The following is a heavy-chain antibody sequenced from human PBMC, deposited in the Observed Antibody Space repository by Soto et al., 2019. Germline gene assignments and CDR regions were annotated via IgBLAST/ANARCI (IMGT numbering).Heavy chain of an antibody. Sequence: QVQLVESGGAAVQPGRSLRLSCVGSGFTFSNYGMHWVRQAPGKGLEWVAVQWFDGSNKFHADSVQGRFTISRDNSQNTVYLQMNSLRAEDTAVYYCARDVGDVMSTIQGHGMDVWSQGTTVTVSS. J-gene: IGHJ6*02. CDR1: GFTFSNYG. D-gene: IGHD5-12*01. V-gene: IGHV3-33*01. CDR2: QWFDGSNK. CDR3: ARDVGDVMSTIQGHGMDV.